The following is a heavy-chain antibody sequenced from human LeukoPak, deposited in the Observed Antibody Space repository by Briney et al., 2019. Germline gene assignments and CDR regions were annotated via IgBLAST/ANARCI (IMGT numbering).Heavy chain of an antibody. CDR1: GYSFTSYW. J-gene: IGHJ4*02. CDR3: ARRMGSSGWVSFDY. Sequence: GESLQISCKGSGYSFTSYWIGWVREMPANRLEWMGIIYPGDSDTRYSPSFQGQVTISADKSISTAYLQWSSLKASDTAMYYCARRMGSSGWVSFDYWGQGTLVTVSS. D-gene: IGHD6-19*01. V-gene: IGHV5-51*01. CDR2: IYPGDSDT.